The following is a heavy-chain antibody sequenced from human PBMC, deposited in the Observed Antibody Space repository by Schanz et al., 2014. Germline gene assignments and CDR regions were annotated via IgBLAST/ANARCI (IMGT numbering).Heavy chain of an antibody. V-gene: IGHV3-30*03. J-gene: IGHJ3*01. CDR3: ATDNDGLDP. D-gene: IGHD1-1*01. CDR1: GFPFRSYV. Sequence: LQRGEKGGGVVQPGGSLRLSCAASGFPFRSYVMHWVRQAPGKGLEWVAVISYDGSNKYYADSVRGRFTISRDNSKNTLYLQMNTLRDDATEGDYCATDNDGLDPWGQGTMVTVSS. CDR2: ISYDGSNK.